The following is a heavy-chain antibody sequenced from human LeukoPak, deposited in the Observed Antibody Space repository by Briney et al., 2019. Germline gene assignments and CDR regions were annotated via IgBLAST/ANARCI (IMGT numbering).Heavy chain of an antibody. V-gene: IGHV3-30*18. Sequence: PGGSLRLSCAASGFTFSSYGMHWVRQAPGKGLEWVAVISYDGSNKYYADSVKGRFTISRDNSKNTLYLQMNSLRAEDTAVYYCAKDLGPYYYDSSGFDYWGQGTLVTVSS. CDR1: GFTFSSYG. J-gene: IGHJ4*02. CDR3: AKDLGPYYYDSSGFDY. CDR2: ISYDGSNK. D-gene: IGHD3-22*01.